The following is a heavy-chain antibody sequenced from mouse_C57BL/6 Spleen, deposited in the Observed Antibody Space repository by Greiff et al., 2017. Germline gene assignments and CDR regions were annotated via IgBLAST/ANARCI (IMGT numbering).Heavy chain of an antibody. CDR2: IDPKSGGT. CDR3: ARSLGRSYWYFDV. J-gene: IGHJ1*03. CDR1: GYTFTSYW. D-gene: IGHD4-1*01. Sequence: VQLQQPGAELVKPGASVKLSCKASGYTFTSYWMHWVKQRPGRGLEWIGRIDPKSGGTKYNERFKSKATLTVDKPSSTAEMQLSSLTSEDSAVYYCARSLGRSYWYFDVWGTGATVTVSS. V-gene: IGHV1-72*01.